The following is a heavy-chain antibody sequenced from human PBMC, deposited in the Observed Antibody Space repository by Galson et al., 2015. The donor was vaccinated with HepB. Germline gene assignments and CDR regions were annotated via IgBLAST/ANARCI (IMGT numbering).Heavy chain of an antibody. CDR1: GGSISSGGYS. CDR3: ARAGDSEYFQH. J-gene: IGHJ1*01. Sequence: TLSLTCAVSGGSISSGGYSWSWIRQPPGKGLEWIGYIYHSGSTYYNPSLKSRVTISVDRSKNQFSLKLSSVTAADTAVYYCARAGDSEYFQHWGQGTLVTVSS. CDR2: IYHSGST. V-gene: IGHV4-30-2*01. D-gene: IGHD4-17*01.